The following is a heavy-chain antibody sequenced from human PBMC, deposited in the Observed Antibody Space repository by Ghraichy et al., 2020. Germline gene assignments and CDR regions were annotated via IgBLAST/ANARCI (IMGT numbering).Heavy chain of an antibody. J-gene: IGHJ4*02. CDR1: GFIFSSYS. D-gene: IGHD3-3*02. CDR2: ISSSSAQI. CDR3: ARGGSQHFWFDY. Sequence: GESLNISCAASGFIFSSYSMNWVRQAPGQGLEWVSAISSSSAQIYYADSVKGRFTISRDNAKSSLFLQMNSLRAEDTAVYYCARGGSQHFWFDYWGQGTLVTVSS. V-gene: IGHV3-21*01.